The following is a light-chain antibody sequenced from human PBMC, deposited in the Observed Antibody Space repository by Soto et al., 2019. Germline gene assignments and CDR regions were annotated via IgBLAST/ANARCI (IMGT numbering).Light chain of an antibody. CDR1: SSNVGGNP. CDR3: ASWDASLNGPV. V-gene: IGLV1-44*01. J-gene: IGLJ1*01. CDR2: TNT. Sequence: QSVLTQPPSASGTPGQRVTISCSGSSSNVGGNPVNWYQHVPTTAPKLLIYTNTQRPSGVPDRFSGSKSGTSASLAISGLQSADEADYYCASWDASLNGPVFGTGTKLTVL.